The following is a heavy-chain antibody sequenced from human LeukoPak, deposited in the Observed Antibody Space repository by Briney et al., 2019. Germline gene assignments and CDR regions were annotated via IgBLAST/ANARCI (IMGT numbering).Heavy chain of an antibody. CDR3: ARDGSSGWTWYFDY. Sequence: GGSLRLSCAASGFTFSSYAMHWVRQAPGKGLEWVAVISYDGSNKYYADSVKGRFTISRDNSKNTLYLQMNSLRAEDTAVYYCARDGSSGWTWYFDYWGQGTLVTVSS. CDR2: ISYDGSNK. D-gene: IGHD6-19*01. J-gene: IGHJ4*02. V-gene: IGHV3-30-3*01. CDR1: GFTFSSYA.